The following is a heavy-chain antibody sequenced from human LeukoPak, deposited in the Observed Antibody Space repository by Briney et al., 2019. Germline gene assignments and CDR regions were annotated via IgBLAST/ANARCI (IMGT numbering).Heavy chain of an antibody. Sequence: PSETLFLTCTVSGGSISSYYWSWIRQPPGKGLEWIGYIYYSGSTNYNPSLKSRVTMSVDTSKNQFSLKLSSVTAADTAVYYCARDRGRDDFWSGYCFDYWGQGTLVTVSS. CDR3: ARDRGRDDFWSGYCFDY. CDR2: IYYSGST. D-gene: IGHD3-3*01. J-gene: IGHJ4*02. CDR1: GGSISSYY. V-gene: IGHV4-59*12.